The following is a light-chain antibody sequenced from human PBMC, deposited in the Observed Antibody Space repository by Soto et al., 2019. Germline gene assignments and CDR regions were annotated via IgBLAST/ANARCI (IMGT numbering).Light chain of an antibody. V-gene: IGKV1-5*02. J-gene: IGKJ1*01. CDR1: QFVSSF. CDR3: QQYYISWS. Sequence: DIQMTLTHSTLSTSVGEVVPVVFRASQFVSSFLGWYQQKPGKVPKLLIFDVSILASGVPSRFSGSGSGTEFTLTISSLQPEDFATYSCQQYYISWSFGQGTKVAIK. CDR2: DVS.